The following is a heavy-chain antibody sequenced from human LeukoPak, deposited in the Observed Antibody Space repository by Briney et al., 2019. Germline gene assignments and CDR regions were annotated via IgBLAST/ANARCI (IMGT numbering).Heavy chain of an antibody. Sequence: ASLKGCCKASGYTFTPYYMHWMIHAPGQGLQWIGWIIPNSGFTNYAQKFKGRVTMKRYTSFSTAKMELTGLRADDPAVYYLAIGGDIAVVPAALSWFDPWGQETLVTVSS. V-gene: IGHV1-2*02. J-gene: IGHJ5*02. CDR2: IIPNSGFT. CDR3: AIGGDIAVVPAALSWFDP. D-gene: IGHD2-2*01. CDR1: GYTFTPYY.